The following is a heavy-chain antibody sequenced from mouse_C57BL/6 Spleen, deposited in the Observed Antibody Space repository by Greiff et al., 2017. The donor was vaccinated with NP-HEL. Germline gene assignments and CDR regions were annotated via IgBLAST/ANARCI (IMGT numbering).Heavy chain of an antibody. Sequence: VQLQQSGAELVRPGASVKLSCKASGYTFTDYYINWVKQRPGQGLEWIARIYPGSGNTYYNEKFKGKATLTAEKSSSTAYMQLSSLTSEDSAVYFCARRGSKDYYAMDYWGQGTSVTVSS. D-gene: IGHD1-1*01. CDR1: GYTFTDYY. CDR2: IYPGSGNT. J-gene: IGHJ4*01. CDR3: ARRGSKDYYAMDY. V-gene: IGHV1-76*01.